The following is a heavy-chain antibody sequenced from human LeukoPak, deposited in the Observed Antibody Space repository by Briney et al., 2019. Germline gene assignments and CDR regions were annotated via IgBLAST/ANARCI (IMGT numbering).Heavy chain of an antibody. Sequence: SETLSLTCTVSGGSISSYYWSWIRQPPGKGLEWIGYIYYSGSTNYNPSLKSRVTISVDTSKNQFSLKLSSVTAADTAVYYCARVWVPGDGTHWFDPWGQGTLVTVSS. D-gene: IGHD7-27*01. V-gene: IGHV4-59*01. CDR1: GGSISSYY. CDR3: ARVWVPGDGTHWFDP. J-gene: IGHJ5*02. CDR2: IYYSGST.